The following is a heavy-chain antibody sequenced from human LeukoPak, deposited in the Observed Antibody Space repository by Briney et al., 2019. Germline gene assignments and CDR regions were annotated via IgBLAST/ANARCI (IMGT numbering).Heavy chain of an antibody. Sequence: SAKVSCKASVGTFSSYAISGVRQAPGQGREWVGRIIPILGIANYAQKFRGRVTITADKSTSTAYMELSSLRSEDTAVYYCASPYYDGSGSYRFDYWGQGTLVTVSS. CDR1: VGTFSSYA. CDR2: IIPILGIA. J-gene: IGHJ4*02. CDR3: ASPYYDGSGSYRFDY. D-gene: IGHD3-10*01. V-gene: IGHV1-69*04.